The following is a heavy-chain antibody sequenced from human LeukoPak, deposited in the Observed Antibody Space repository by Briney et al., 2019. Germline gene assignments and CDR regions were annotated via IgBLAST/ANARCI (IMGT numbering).Heavy chain of an antibody. CDR1: GFTFSTYA. V-gene: IGHV3-7*01. D-gene: IGHD3/OR15-3a*01. J-gene: IGHJ4*02. Sequence: PGRSLRLSCAASGFTFSTYAMSWVRQAPGKGLEWVAHVKPDGSDTLSLDSVRGRFTISRDNAKNSLYLQMNSLRAEDTAVYYCARYFCTDTTCRLFDLWGQGTLVTVSS. CDR3: ARYFCTDTTCRLFDL. CDR2: VKPDGSDT.